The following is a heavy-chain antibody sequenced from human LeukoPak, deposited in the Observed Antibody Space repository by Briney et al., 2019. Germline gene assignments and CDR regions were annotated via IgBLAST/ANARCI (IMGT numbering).Heavy chain of an antibody. CDR1: GYTFTRYG. CDR2: ISAYNGNT. V-gene: IGHV1-18*01. J-gene: IGHJ4*02. D-gene: IGHD3-10*01. CDR3: ARVVLLWFGELLGHKDY. Sequence: ASVKVSRKAFGYTFTRYGISWVRQAPGQGLEWMRWISAYNGNTNYAQKLQGRVTMTTDTSTSTAYMELRSLRSDDTAVYYCARVVLLWFGELLGHKDYWGQGTLVTVSS.